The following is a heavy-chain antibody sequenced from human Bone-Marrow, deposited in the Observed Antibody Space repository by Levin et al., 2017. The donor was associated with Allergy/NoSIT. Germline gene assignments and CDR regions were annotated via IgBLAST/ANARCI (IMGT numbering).Heavy chain of an antibody. J-gene: IGHJ4*02. V-gene: IGHV3-15*01. Sequence: KAGGSLRLSCAASGFTFSNAWMSWVRQAPGKGLEWVGRIKSKTDGGTTDYAAPVKGRFTISRDDSKNTLYLQMNSLKTEDTAVYYCTTDRVGYDYVWGSYRAPRNDYGGQGTLVTAPS. CDR2: IKSKTDGGTT. CDR1: GFTFSNAW. D-gene: IGHD3-16*02. CDR3: TTDRVGYDYVWGSYRAPRNDY.